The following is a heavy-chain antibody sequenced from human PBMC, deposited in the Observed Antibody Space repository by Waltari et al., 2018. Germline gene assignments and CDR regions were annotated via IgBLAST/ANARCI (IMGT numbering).Heavy chain of an antibody. Sequence: QVQLQESGPGLLKPSGTLSLTCAVSGDSVTSSYWWSWVGQPPGKGLEWIGQIHGSGKTHYNPSLGSRVTVSMDTSNDQFTLKVTSATAADTAVYYCARDRGRGLYLDSWGQGTLVTVSP. D-gene: IGHD2-15*01. CDR3: ARDRGRGLYLDS. V-gene: IGHV4-4*02. CDR2: IHGSGKT. J-gene: IGHJ4*02. CDR1: GDSVTSSYW.